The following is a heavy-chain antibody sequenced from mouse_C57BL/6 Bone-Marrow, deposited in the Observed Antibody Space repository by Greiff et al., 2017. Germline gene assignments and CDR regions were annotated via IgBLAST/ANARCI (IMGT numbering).Heavy chain of an antibody. CDR2: IYPRDGST. J-gene: IGHJ2*01. D-gene: IGHD1-1*01. V-gene: IGHV1-78*01. CDR1: GYTFTDHT. Sequence: QLQQSDAELVKPGASVKISCTVSGYTFTDHTIHWMKQRPEQGLEWIGYIYPRDGSTKYNEKFKGKATLTADKSSSTAYMQLNSLTSEDSAVYFCASPLHYYGSSYVSDYWGQGTTLTVSS. CDR3: ASPLHYYGSSYVSDY.